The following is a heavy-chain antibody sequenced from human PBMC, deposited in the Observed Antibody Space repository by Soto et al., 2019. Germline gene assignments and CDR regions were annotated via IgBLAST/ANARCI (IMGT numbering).Heavy chain of an antibody. CDR3: AREPNYGSGSYHPYNWFDP. Sequence: QVQLQESGPGLVKPSQTLSLTCTVSGGSISSGDYYWSWIRQPPGKGLEWIGYIYYSGSTYYNPSVESGGRIAVDTSKNQFSLKLSSVTAADTAVYYCAREPNYGSGSYHPYNWFDPWGQGTLVTVSS. D-gene: IGHD3-10*01. J-gene: IGHJ5*02. CDR2: IYYSGST. V-gene: IGHV4-30-4*01. CDR1: GGSISSGDYY.